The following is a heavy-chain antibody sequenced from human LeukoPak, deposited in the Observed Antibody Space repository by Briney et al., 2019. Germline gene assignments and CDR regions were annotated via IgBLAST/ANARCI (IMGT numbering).Heavy chain of an antibody. CDR2: IYYSGST. V-gene: IGHV4-39*01. J-gene: IGHJ4*02. Sequence: SETLSLTCTVSGGSISSSSYYWGWIRQPPGKGLEWIGSIYYSGSTYYNPSLKSRVTISVDTSKNQFSLKLSSVTAADTAVYYCARRPAVRIQLWLEVVDYWGQGTLVTVSS. D-gene: IGHD5-18*01. CDR3: ARRPAVRIQLWLEVVDY. CDR1: GGSISSSSYY.